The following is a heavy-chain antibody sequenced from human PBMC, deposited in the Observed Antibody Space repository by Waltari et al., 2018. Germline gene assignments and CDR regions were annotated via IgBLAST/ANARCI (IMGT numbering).Heavy chain of an antibody. CDR2: IYYSGST. Sequence: QVQLQESGPGLVKPSETLSLTCTVSGGSISSYYWSWIRQPPGKGLEWIGYIYYSGSTNYNPSLKSRVTISVDTSKNQFSLKLSSVTAADTAVYFCARGGIAAADLDSWGQGTLVTVSS. D-gene: IGHD6-13*01. CDR3: ARGGIAAADLDS. J-gene: IGHJ4*02. V-gene: IGHV4-59*01. CDR1: GGSISSYY.